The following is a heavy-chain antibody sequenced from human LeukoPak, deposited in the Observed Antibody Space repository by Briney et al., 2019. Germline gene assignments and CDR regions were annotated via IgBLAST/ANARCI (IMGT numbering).Heavy chain of an antibody. D-gene: IGHD6-13*01. Sequence: ASVKVSCKASGYTFTSYGISWVRQAPGQGLEWMGWISAYNGNTNYAQKLQGRVTMTTDTSTSTAYMELRSLRSDDTAVYYCARDLGGSDLLVSIAAAGHPGSFDYWGQGTLVTVSS. CDR1: GYTFTSYG. CDR3: ARDLGGSDLLVSIAAAGHPGSFDY. CDR2: ISAYNGNT. J-gene: IGHJ4*02. V-gene: IGHV1-18*01.